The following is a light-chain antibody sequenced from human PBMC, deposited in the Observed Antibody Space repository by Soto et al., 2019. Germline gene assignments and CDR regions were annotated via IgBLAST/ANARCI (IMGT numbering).Light chain of an antibody. CDR2: GAS. CDR1: QSITRN. Sequence: EIVMTQSPATLSVCPGEIATLSCRASQSITRNLAWYQQSPGQAPRLLIYGASTRATAIPARFSGSGSGTEFTLTINSLQSEDFAVYYCQQYNNWPVWTFGQGTKVDIK. J-gene: IGKJ1*01. V-gene: IGKV3-15*01. CDR3: QQYNNWPVWT.